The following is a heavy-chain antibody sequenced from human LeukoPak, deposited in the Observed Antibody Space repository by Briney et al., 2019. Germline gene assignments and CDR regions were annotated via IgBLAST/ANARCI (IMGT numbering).Heavy chain of an antibody. D-gene: IGHD2-2*01. CDR3: ARVVCSSTSCASYYFDY. Sequence: SETLSLTSTVSGGSISSGDYYWSWIRQPPGKGLEWIGYIYYSGSTYYNPSLKSRVTISVDTSKNQFSLKLSSVTAADTAVYYCARVVCSSTSCASYYFDYWGQGTLVTVSS. CDR2: IYYSGST. V-gene: IGHV4-30-4*01. CDR1: GGSISSGDYY. J-gene: IGHJ4*02.